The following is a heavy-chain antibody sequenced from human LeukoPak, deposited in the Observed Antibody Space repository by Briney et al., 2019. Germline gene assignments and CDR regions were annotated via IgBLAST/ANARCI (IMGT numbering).Heavy chain of an antibody. CDR2: FDPADGDT. CDR3: ATSRDLFNFDY. CDR1: GYTFTSYD. J-gene: IGHJ4*02. V-gene: IGHV1-24*01. Sequence: GASVKVSCKASGYTFTSYDINWVRQATGQGLEWMGGFDPADGDTVYAQHLEGRVTMTLDTSTDTAYVELSGLRSEDTAVYYCATSRDLFNFDYWGQGTLVIVSS. D-gene: IGHD3-10*01.